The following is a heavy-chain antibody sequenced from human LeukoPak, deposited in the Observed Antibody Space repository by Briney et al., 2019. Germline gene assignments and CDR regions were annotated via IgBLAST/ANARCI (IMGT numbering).Heavy chain of an antibody. J-gene: IGHJ4*02. D-gene: IGHD6-19*01. V-gene: IGHV5-51*01. Sequence: GESLKISCKGSGYGFNNFWIGWVRQMPGKGLEWMGIIYPGDSDIRYSPSFQGQVTISADKSISTAYLQWSSLKASDTAVYYCARRPHSSGWMYYFDYWGQGTLVTVSS. CDR3: ARRPHSSGWMYYFDY. CDR2: IYPGDSDI. CDR1: GYGFNNFW.